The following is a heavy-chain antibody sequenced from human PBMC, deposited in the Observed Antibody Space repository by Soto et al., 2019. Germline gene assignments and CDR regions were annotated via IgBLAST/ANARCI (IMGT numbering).Heavy chain of an antibody. CDR2: IWYDGSNK. J-gene: IGHJ4*02. CDR1: GFTFSSYG. D-gene: IGHD3-10*01. Sequence: QVQLVESGGGVVQPGRSLRLSCAASGFTFSSYGMHWVRQAPGKGLEWVAVIWYDGSNKYYVDSVKGRFTISRDNSKNTLYLQMNSLRAEDTAVYYCARARVVRGVFDYWGQGTLVTVSS. CDR3: ARARVVRGVFDY. V-gene: IGHV3-33*01.